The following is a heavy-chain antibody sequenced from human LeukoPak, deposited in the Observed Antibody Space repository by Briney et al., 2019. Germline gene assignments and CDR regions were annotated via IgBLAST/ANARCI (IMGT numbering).Heavy chain of an antibody. CDR3: AKDRFGGAGYFDY. Sequence: GGSLRLSCAASGFTFSSFGMHWVGQAPGKGLEGVGVISYDGSNKYYADSVKGRFTISRDNSKNTLYLQMTSLRAEDTAVYYCAKDRFGGAGYFDYWGQGTLVTVSS. CDR1: GFTFSSFG. CDR2: ISYDGSNK. D-gene: IGHD3-16*01. V-gene: IGHV3-30*18. J-gene: IGHJ4*02.